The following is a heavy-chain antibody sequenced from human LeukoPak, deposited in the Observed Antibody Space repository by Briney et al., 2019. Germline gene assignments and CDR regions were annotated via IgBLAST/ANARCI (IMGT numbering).Heavy chain of an antibody. J-gene: IGHJ3*02. CDR3: TRGHYYGSGTYFDEDTSDI. V-gene: IGHV3-72*01. CDR1: GFTFSDHY. CDR2: AKNKVDSYTI. D-gene: IGHD3-10*01. Sequence: GGSLRLSCAASGFTFSDHYMDWIRQVPGKGLEWVGRAKNKVDSYTIQYAASVRGRFSISRDDSKNSLYLQMNSLKTEDTAVYYCTRGHYYGSGTYFDEDTSDIWGRGTMVTVSS.